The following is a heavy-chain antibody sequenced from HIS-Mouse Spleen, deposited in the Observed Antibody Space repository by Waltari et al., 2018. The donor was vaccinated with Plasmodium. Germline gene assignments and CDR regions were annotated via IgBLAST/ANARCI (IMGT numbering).Heavy chain of an antibody. D-gene: IGHD6-13*01. J-gene: IGHJ2*01. Sequence: EVQLVESGGALVQPGGSLRLPCPASGFPFRSSWMSWVRQAPGKGLEWVANIKQDGSEKYYVDSVKGRFTISRDNAKNSLYLQMNSLRAEDTAVYYCASSWYWYFDLWGRGTLVTVSS. V-gene: IGHV3-7*01. CDR1: GFPFRSSW. CDR2: IKQDGSEK. CDR3: ASSWYWYFDL.